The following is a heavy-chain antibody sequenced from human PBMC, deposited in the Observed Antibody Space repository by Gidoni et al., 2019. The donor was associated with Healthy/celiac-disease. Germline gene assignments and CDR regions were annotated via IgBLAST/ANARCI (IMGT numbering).Heavy chain of an antibody. CDR2: ISGSGGST. CDR3: AKGKRYCSGGSCPTGHFDY. V-gene: IGHV3-23*01. Sequence: EVQLLESGGGLVQPGGSLRLSCAASGVTFSSYAMSWVRQAPGKGLEWVSAISGSGGSTYYADSVKGRFTISRDNSKNTLYLQMNSLRAEDTAVYYCAKGKRYCSGGSCPTGHFDYWGQGTLVTVSS. CDR1: GVTFSSYA. J-gene: IGHJ4*02. D-gene: IGHD2-15*01.